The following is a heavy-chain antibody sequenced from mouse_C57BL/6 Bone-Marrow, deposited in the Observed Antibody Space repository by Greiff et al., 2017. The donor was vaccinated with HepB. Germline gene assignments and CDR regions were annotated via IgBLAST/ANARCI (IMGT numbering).Heavy chain of an antibody. J-gene: IGHJ2*01. CDR2: ISDGGSYT. D-gene: IGHD1-1*01. V-gene: IGHV5-4*01. CDR1: GFTFSSYA. Sequence: EVQGVESGGGLVKPGGSLKLSCAASGFTFSSYAMSWVRQTPEKRLEWVATISDGGSYTYYPDNVKGRFTISRDNAKNNLYLQMSHLKSEDTAMYYCAREEVLITTVVAYYFDYWGQGTTLTVSS. CDR3: AREEVLITTVVAYYFDY.